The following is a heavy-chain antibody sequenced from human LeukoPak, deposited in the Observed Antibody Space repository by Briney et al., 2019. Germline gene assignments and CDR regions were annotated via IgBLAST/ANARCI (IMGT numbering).Heavy chain of an antibody. Sequence: ASVKVSCKASGYTFTGYYLHWVRQAPGQGLEWMGWINPKNGGTKYAQKFQGRVTMTRDTSTSTVYMELSSLRSDDTAVYYCARVTCPGGDCYYYYGLDVWGQGTTVTVSS. V-gene: IGHV1-2*02. D-gene: IGHD2-21*02. CDR3: ARVTCPGGDCYYYYGLDV. CDR1: GYTFTGYY. CDR2: INPKNGGT. J-gene: IGHJ6*02.